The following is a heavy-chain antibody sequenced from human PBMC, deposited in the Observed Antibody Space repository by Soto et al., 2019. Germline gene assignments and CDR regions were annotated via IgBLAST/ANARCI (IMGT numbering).Heavy chain of an antibody. J-gene: IGHJ6*02. V-gene: IGHV3-48*03. CDR1: GFSFSSYE. CDR3: ASMIFGVVNDYSYYGMDV. D-gene: IGHD3-3*01. CDR2: ISSSGTTI. Sequence: GGSLRLSCAASGFSFSSYEMNYVRQAPGKGLEWVSYISSSGTTIYYAGSVKGRFTISRDNAKNSLYLQMNSLRAEDTAVYYCASMIFGVVNDYSYYGMDVWGQGTTVTVS.